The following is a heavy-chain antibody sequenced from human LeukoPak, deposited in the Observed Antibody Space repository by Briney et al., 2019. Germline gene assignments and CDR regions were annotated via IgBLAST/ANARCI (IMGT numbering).Heavy chain of an antibody. CDR2: IISIFGTA. CDR3: AIVRGVTTTFDY. V-gene: IGHV1-69*05. J-gene: IGHJ4*02. D-gene: IGHD4-17*01. CDR1: GGAFSSYA. Sequence: SVKVSCKASGGAFSSYAISWVRQAPGQGLEWMGGIISIFGTANYAQKFQGRVTITTDESTSTAYMELSSLRSEDTAVYYCAIVRGVTTTFDYWGQGTLVTVSS.